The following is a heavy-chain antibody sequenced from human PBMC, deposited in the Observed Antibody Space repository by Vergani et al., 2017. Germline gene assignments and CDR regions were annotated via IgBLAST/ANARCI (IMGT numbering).Heavy chain of an antibody. CDR2: IWFDGSKT. CDR1: GFDFKNFG. J-gene: IGHJ2*01. CDR3: AKVAGDXVVVPAAANWYFDL. V-gene: IGHV3-30*02. D-gene: IGHD2-2*01. Sequence: VHLEESGGGLVQPGGSLRLSCTASGFDFKNFGMQWVRQAPGKGLEWVAVIWFDGSKTYYADSVKGRFTISRDNSKNTLYLQMNSLRAEDTAVYYCAKVAGDXVVVPAAANWYFDLWGRGTLVTVSS.